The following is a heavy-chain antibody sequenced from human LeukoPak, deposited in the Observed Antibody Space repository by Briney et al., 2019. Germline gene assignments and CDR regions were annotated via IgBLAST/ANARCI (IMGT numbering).Heavy chain of an antibody. CDR1: GFTFSSYA. CDR3: AKGPYYDFWGGYGDW. J-gene: IGHJ4*02. D-gene: IGHD3-3*01. CDR2: ISGSGGST. V-gene: IGHV3-23*01. Sequence: PGGSLRLSCAASGFTFSSYAMSWVRQAPGKGLEWVSAISGSGGSTYYADSVKGRFTISRDNSKNTLYLQMNSLRAEDTAVYYCAKGPYYDFWGGYGDWWGQGTLVTVSS.